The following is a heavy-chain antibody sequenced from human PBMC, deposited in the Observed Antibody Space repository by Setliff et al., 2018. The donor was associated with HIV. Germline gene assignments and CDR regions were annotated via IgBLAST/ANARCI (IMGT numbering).Heavy chain of an antibody. CDR3: AKVNPRSVLPAARILGTFDP. J-gene: IGHJ5*02. D-gene: IGHD2-2*01. CDR2: VYYSGST. Sequence: SETLSLTCTVSGDSISSSGPGYYWGWVRQPPGGGLEWIGSVYYSGSTYYNPSLKSRVTMSVDTSKNTLYLQMNSLRTEDTAVYYCAKVNPRSVLPAARILGTFDPWGQGTLVTVSS. CDR1: GDSISSSGPGYY. V-gene: IGHV4-39*07.